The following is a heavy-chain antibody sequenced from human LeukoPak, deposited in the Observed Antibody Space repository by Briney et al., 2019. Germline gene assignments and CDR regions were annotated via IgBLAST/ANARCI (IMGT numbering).Heavy chain of an antibody. J-gene: IGHJ5*02. CDR3: ARGGLGYYGSGKEYNWLDL. D-gene: IGHD3-10*01. CDR2: INPNSGGT. CDR1: GYTFTGYY. V-gene: IGHV1-2*02. Sequence: ASVKVSCKASGYTFTGYYMHWVRQAPGQGLEWMGWINPNSGGTNYAQKFQGRVTMTRDTSISTAYMELSRLRSDDTAVYYCARGGLGYYGSGKEYNWLDLWGQGTRVTVSS.